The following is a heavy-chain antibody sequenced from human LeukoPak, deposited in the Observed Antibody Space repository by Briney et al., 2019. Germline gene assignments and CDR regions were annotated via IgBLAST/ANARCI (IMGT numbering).Heavy chain of an antibody. V-gene: IGHV3-21*01. CDR2: ISSSSSSI. D-gene: IGHD3-10*01. J-gene: IGHJ4*02. CDR1: GFTFSSFS. Sequence: GGSLRLSCAASGFTFSSFSMNWVRQAPGKGLEWVSSISSSSSSIYYADLVKGRFTISRDKAKNSLYLQMNSLRAEDTAVYYCARGGYFYGSGTYWDFDYWGQGTLVTVSS. CDR3: ARGGYFYGSGTYWDFDY.